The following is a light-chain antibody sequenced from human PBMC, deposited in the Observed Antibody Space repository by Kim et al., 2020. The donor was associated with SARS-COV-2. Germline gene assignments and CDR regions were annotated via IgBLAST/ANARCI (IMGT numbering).Light chain of an antibody. Sequence: DTQMTQSPSSVSASIGDRVTITCRASQDIDRWLAWYQQKPGKDPKLLIYTASSLKCGVPSRLSGSGSGTDFTLTISSLRPEDFASYYCQQANTFPLAFGRGSKVDIK. V-gene: IGKV1-12*01. CDR3: QQANTFPLA. CDR1: QDIDRW. CDR2: TAS. J-gene: IGKJ4*01.